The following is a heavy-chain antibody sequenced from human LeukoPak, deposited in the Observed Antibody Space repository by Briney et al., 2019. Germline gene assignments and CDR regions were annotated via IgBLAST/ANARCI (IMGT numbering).Heavy chain of an antibody. CDR3: ARERRMGVVVTYFDY. Sequence: SETLSLTCTVSGGSISSGGYYWSWLRQHPGKGLEWIGYIYYSGSTYYNPSLKSRVTISVDTSKNQFSLKLSSVTAADTAVYYCARERRMGVVVTYFDYWGQGTLVTVSS. CDR1: GGSISSGGYY. CDR2: IYYSGST. J-gene: IGHJ4*02. D-gene: IGHD3-22*01. V-gene: IGHV4-31*03.